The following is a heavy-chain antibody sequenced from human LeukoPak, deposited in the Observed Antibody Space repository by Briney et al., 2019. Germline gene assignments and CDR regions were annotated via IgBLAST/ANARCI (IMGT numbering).Heavy chain of an antibody. V-gene: IGHV1-2*02. Sequence: ASLKVSCKASGYTFTGYFMHWVRQAPGQGLEWMGWINPDSGDANYAQKFQGRVTMTRDTSISTAYMELSRLRSDDTAVYCCARSLDYYDSSGSQGYWGQGTLVTVSS. CDR1: GYTFTGYF. D-gene: IGHD3-22*01. J-gene: IGHJ4*02. CDR3: ARSLDYYDSSGSQGY. CDR2: INPDSGDA.